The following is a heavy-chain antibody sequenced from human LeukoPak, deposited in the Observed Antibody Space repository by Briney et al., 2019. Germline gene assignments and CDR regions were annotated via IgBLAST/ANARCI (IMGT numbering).Heavy chain of an antibody. CDR3: AREDDWNYEDY. CDR1: GFTFSSYW. J-gene: IGHJ4*02. V-gene: IGHV3-7*01. Sequence: GGSLRLSCAGSGFTFSSYWMSWVRQAPGKGLEWVANIKQDGSEKNYVNSVKGRFTISRDNAKNSLFLQMNSLRAEDTAIYYCAREDDWNYEDYWGQGTLVTVSS. D-gene: IGHD1-7*01. CDR2: IKQDGSEK.